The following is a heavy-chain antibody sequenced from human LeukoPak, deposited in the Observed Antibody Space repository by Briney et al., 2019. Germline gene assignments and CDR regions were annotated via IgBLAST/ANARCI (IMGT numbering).Heavy chain of an antibody. V-gene: IGHV1-2*02. J-gene: IGHJ4*02. Sequence: ASVKVSCKASGYTFTGYYMHWVRQAPGQGLEWMGWINPNSGGTNYAQKFQGRVTMTRDTSISTAYMELSRLRSDDTAVYYCARAPPVDYGDYEFDYWGQGTLVTASS. CDR1: GYTFTGYY. CDR2: INPNSGGT. D-gene: IGHD4-17*01. CDR3: ARAPPVDYGDYEFDY.